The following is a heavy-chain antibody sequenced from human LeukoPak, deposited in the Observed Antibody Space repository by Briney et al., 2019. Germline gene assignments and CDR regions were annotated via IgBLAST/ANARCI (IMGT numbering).Heavy chain of an antibody. CDR1: GGSFSGYY. Sequence: SETLSLTCAVYGGSFSGYYWSWIRPPPGKGLEWGGEVNLSGSANYTPSLKSPVTISVDTSKNQFSLKLSSVMAADTAVYYCARAYCVGDCTVLHIYFDYWGQGTLVTVPS. D-gene: IGHD2-21*02. V-gene: IGHV4-34*01. CDR2: VNLSGSA. J-gene: IGHJ4*02. CDR3: ARAYCVGDCTVLHIYFDY.